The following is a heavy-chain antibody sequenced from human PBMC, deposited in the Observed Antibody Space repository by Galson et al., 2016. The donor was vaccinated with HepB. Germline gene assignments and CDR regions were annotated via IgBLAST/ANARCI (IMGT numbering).Heavy chain of an antibody. CDR1: GGTFSNYA. J-gene: IGHJ6*03. Sequence: SVKVSCKASGGTFSNYAISWVRQAPGQGLEWMGGTIPMFGTSTYAQKVQGRVTITADKSTSTAYMEMSSLRSEDTAVYYCASGVALQTEDTGAPIYYYYYMDVWGKGTTVTVSS. D-gene: IGHD7-27*01. V-gene: IGHV1-69*06. CDR2: TIPMFGTS. CDR3: ASGVALQTEDTGAPIYYYYYMDV.